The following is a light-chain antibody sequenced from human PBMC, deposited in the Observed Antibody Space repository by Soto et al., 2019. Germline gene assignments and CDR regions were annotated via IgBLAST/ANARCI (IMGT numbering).Light chain of an antibody. CDR3: SSYTRSSALV. CDR1: SSDVGRYNY. J-gene: IGLJ2*01. Sequence: QSVLTQPASVSGSPGQTITISCTGTSSDVGRYNYVSWYQHHPGRAPKLMIYDVSVRPSGLSDRFSGSKSGNTASLPISGLQTEDESDYYCSSYTRSSALVFGGGTKLTVL. CDR2: DVS. V-gene: IGLV2-14*03.